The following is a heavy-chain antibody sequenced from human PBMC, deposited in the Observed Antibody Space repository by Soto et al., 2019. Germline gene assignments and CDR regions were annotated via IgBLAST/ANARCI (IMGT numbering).Heavy chain of an antibody. CDR1: GFTFSSYA. CDR2: VSIGGST. J-gene: IGHJ4*02. CDR3: AKRRGAGGHFDY. D-gene: IGHD2-15*01. Sequence: GGSLTLSCAASGFTFSSYAMGWVRQGPGKVLEWVAVVSIGGSTHYADSVRGRFTISRDNSKNTLTLQMTSLTAEDTAVYFCAKRRGAGGHFDYWGQGALVTVSS. V-gene: IGHV3-23*01.